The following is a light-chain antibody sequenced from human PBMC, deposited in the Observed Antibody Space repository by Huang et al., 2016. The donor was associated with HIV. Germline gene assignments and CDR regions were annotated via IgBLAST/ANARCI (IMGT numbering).Light chain of an antibody. CDR1: QSVSNY. CDR2: DTS. CDR3: HHRRSWPPVT. J-gene: IGKJ5*01. V-gene: IGKV3-11*01. Sequence: EIVLTQSPATLSLSPGERATISCRSSQSVSNYLAWFQQKHGQAPMLLIYDTSNRAPGTPARFSGSGSGTDFSLTIISLEPEDFAVYYCHHRRSWPPVTFGQGTRLDIK.